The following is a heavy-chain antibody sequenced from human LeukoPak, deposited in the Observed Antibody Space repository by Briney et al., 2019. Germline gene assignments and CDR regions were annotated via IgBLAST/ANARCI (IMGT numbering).Heavy chain of an antibody. CDR3: ARDESSGDFRVDV. D-gene: IGHD6-19*01. Sequence: GGSLRLSCAASGFTFSSYSMNWVRQAPGKGLEWVSSISSSSSYIYYADSVKGRFTISRDNAKNSLYLQMNSLRAEDTAVYYCARDESSGDFRVDVWGQGTTVTVSS. CDR1: GFTFSSYS. J-gene: IGHJ6*02. CDR2: ISSSSSYI. V-gene: IGHV3-21*01.